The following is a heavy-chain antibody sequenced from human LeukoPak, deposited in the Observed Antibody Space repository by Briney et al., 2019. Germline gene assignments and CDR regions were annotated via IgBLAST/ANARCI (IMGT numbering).Heavy chain of an antibody. J-gene: IGHJ4*02. Sequence: GGSLRLSCAASGFTFSNYAMHWVRQDPGKGLVWVSRINRDGSSTNYADSVKGRFTISRDNAKNTLYLQMNSLRAEDTAVYYCTRESGSAYQFDYWGQGTLVTVSS. CDR2: INRDGSST. CDR1: GFTFSNYA. CDR3: TRESGSAYQFDY. V-gene: IGHV3-74*01. D-gene: IGHD3-10*01.